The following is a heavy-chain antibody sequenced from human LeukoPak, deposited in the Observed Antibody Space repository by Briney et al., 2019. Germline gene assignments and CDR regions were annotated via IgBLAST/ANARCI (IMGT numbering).Heavy chain of an antibody. CDR1: GFTFSSYS. V-gene: IGHV3-48*04. Sequence: PGGSLRLSCAASGFTFSSYSMNWVRQAPGKGLEWVSYISSSSSTIYYADSVKGRFTISRDNAKNSLYLQMNSLRAEDTAVYYCARPTSFYGSGSYKYWGQGTLVTVSS. J-gene: IGHJ4*02. CDR2: ISSSSSTI. D-gene: IGHD3-10*01. CDR3: ARPTSFYGSGSYKY.